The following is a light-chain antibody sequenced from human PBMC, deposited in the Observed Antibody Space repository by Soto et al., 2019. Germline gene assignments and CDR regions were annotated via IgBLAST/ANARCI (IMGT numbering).Light chain of an antibody. CDR2: DAS. J-gene: IGKJ2*01. CDR1: QSVSSS. V-gene: IGKV3-11*01. CDR3: QQRSNWPRT. Sequence: EIVLTQSPATLSLSPGERATLSCRASQSVSSSLAWFQHKPGQAPGLLIYDASNRATGIPARFSGSGSGTDFTLTISSLEPEDFAVYYCQQRSNWPRTFGQGTKLEIK.